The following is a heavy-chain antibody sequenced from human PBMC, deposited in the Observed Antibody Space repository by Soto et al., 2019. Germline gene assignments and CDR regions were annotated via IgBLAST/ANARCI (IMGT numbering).Heavy chain of an antibody. CDR1: GFTFSIYG. V-gene: IGHV3-30*03. J-gene: IGHJ5*02. CDR3: ARDPRERDIAVVVRSTANWLDP. D-gene: IGHD2-15*01. Sequence: QVQLVESGGGVVQPGWSLRLSCAASGFTFSIYGMQWVRQAPDKGLEWVAVISHDGSTKHYADSVMGRFDISRDDSKNTLYLQMNSLRPEDTAVYYCARDPRERDIAVVVRSTANWLDPWGQGTLVTVSS. CDR2: ISHDGSTK.